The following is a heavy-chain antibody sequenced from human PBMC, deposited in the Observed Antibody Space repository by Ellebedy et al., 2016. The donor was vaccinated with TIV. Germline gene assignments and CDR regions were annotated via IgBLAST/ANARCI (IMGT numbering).Heavy chain of an antibody. V-gene: IGHV3-74*01. J-gene: IGHJ3*02. D-gene: IGHD3-9*01. Sequence: GESLKISXAASGFTFSSYWMHWVRQAPGKGLVWVSRINSDGSSTSYADSVKGRFTISRDNSKNTLYLQMNSLRAEDTAVYYCASLPYYDILSDAFDIWGQGTMVTVSS. CDR3: ASLPYYDILSDAFDI. CDR1: GFTFSSYW. CDR2: INSDGSST.